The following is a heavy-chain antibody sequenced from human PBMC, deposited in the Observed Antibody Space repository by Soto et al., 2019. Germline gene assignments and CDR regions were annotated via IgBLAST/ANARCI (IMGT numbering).Heavy chain of an antibody. CDR2: ISYDGSNK. CDR3: AKDRLSDTYYFDF. J-gene: IGHJ4*02. V-gene: IGHV3-30*18. CDR1: GFTFSSYG. Sequence: PGGSLRLSCAASGFTFSSYGMHWVRQAPGKGLEWVAIISYDGSNKYYADSVKGRFTISRDNSQSTLYLQMNSLRPEDTAVYYCAKDRLSDTYYFDFWGQGTLVTVSS. D-gene: IGHD3-10*01.